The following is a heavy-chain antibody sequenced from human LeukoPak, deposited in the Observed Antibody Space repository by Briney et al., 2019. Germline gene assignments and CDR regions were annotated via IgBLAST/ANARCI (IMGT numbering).Heavy chain of an antibody. CDR1: GYTFTSYD. Sequence: ASVKVSCKASGYTFTSYDINWVRQATGQGLEWMGWMNPNSGNTGYAQKFQGRVTMTRNTSISTAYMEPSSLRSEDTAVYYCARVGEYSNALYYYYMDVWGKGTTVTVSS. CDR3: ARVGEYSNALYYYYMDV. D-gene: IGHD6-6*01. V-gene: IGHV1-8*01. J-gene: IGHJ6*03. CDR2: MNPNSGNT.